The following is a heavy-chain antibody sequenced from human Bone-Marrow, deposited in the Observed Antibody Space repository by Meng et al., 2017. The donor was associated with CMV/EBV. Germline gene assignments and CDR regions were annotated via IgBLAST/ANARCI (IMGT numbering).Heavy chain of an antibody. D-gene: IGHD3-3*01. CDR3: VSGGRGSYYGCLRCCSYFDY. CDR1: GYTFTSYG. J-gene: IGHJ4*02. V-gene: IGHV1-18*01. CDR2: SSAYNGNT. Sequence: ASVKVSCKASGYTFTSYGISWVRQAPGQGLEWMGWSSAYNGNTNYAQKLQGRVTMTTDTSTSTAYLGPGSPRADDTAVYYCVSGGRGSYYGCLRCCSYFDYWGQGTLVTVSS.